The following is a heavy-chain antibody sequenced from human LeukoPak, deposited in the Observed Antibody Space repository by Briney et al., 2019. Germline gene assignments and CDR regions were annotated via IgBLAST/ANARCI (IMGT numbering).Heavy chain of an antibody. CDR3: AKDPRRGVGFVGATFDY. D-gene: IGHD1-26*01. CDR1: GYTFTSYY. Sequence: GASVKVSCKASGYTFTSYYMHWVRQAPGQGLEWMGIINPSGGSTSYAQKFQGRVTMTRDMSTSTVYMELSSLRSEDTAVYYCAKDPRRGVGFVGATFDYWGQGTLVSVSS. J-gene: IGHJ4*02. V-gene: IGHV1-46*01. CDR2: INPSGGST.